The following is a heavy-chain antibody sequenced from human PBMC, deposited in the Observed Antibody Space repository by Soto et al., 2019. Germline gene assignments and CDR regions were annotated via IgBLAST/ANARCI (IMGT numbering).Heavy chain of an antibody. CDR3: ARDPGIAAAGTMGFDP. J-gene: IGHJ5*02. Sequence: GGSLRLSCAASGFTVSSNYMSWVRQAPGKGLEWVSVIYSGGSTYYADSVKGRFTISRDNSKNTLYLQMNSLRAEDTAVYYCARDPGIAAAGTMGFDPWGQGTLVTVSS. CDR2: IYSGGST. CDR1: GFTVSSNY. D-gene: IGHD6-13*01. V-gene: IGHV3-53*01.